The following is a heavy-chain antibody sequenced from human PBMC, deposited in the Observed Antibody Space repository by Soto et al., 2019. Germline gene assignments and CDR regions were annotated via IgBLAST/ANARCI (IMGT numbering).Heavy chain of an antibody. V-gene: IGHV1-58*01. D-gene: IGHD2-8*01. Sequence: SVKVSCKVSGFTFTSSAFQWVRQARGQRLEWIGWIAVGSGYTNYAQRFQDRVTLTRDMSTATTYMELSRLTSEDTAIYYCAADATAWQQMVPSDYWGQGTLVTVSS. CDR1: GFTFTSSA. CDR2: IAVGSGYT. J-gene: IGHJ4*02. CDR3: AADATAWQQMVPSDY.